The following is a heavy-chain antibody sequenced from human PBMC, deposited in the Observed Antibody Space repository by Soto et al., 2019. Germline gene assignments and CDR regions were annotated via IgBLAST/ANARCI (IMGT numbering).Heavy chain of an antibody. J-gene: IGHJ4*02. CDR3: ARDNYSPLDY. Sequence: ASVKVSCKPSGYTFTDLYIHWVRQAPGQGLEWMGWIDPRSGDRRYTQKFQGRVTMSRDTSASTVYMELSSLTSDDTAVYFCARDNYSPLDYWGQGTLVTVSS. V-gene: IGHV1-2*02. CDR2: IDPRSGDR. CDR1: GYTFTDLY. D-gene: IGHD1-26*01.